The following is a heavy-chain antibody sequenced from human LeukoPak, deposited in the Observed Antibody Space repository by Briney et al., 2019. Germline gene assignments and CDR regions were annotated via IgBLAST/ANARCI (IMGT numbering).Heavy chain of an antibody. CDR3: AKDVRAVAGKGPFDY. D-gene: IGHD6-19*01. CDR1: GFTFSNYA. CDR2: ISDSDDST. Sequence: GGSLRLSCAASGFTFSNYAMGWVRQAPGKGLEWVSGISDSDDSTYYADSVKGQFTISRDNSKNTLYLQMNSPRAEDTAVYYCAKDVRAVAGKGPFDYWGQGTLVTVSS. J-gene: IGHJ4*02. V-gene: IGHV3-23*01.